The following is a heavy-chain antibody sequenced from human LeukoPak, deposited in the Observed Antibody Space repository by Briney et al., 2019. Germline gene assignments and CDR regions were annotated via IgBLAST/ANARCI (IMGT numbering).Heavy chain of an antibody. D-gene: IGHD3-22*01. CDR3: ARGLMIARYFDY. J-gene: IGHJ4*02. V-gene: IGHV1-46*01. CDR1: GYTFTGYY. Sequence: ASVKVSCKASGYTFTGYYMRWVRQAPGQGLEWMGIINPSGGSTSYAQKFQGRVTMTRDMSTSTVYMELSSLRSEDTAVYYCARGLMIARYFDYWGQGTLVTVSS. CDR2: INPSGGST.